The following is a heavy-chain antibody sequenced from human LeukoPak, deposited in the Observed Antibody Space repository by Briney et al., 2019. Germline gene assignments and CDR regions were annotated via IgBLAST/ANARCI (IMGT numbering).Heavy chain of an antibody. CDR2: IGGSGVDS. V-gene: IGHV3-23*01. CDR3: AREGYPKDY. D-gene: IGHD2-2*01. Sequence: GGSLRLSCAASGFTFDDYGMSWVRQAPGKGLEWVSVIGGSGVDSYYADSVKGRFTISRDNSKNTLSLQMNSLRAEDTAVYYCAREGYPKDYWGQGTLVTVSS. CDR1: GFTFDDYG. J-gene: IGHJ4*02.